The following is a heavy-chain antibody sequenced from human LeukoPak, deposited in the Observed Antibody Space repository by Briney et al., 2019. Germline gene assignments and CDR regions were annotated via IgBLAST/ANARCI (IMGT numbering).Heavy chain of an antibody. CDR2: IYHSGST. Sequence: SETLSLTCTVSGGSISSGGYYWSWIRQPPGKGLEWIGYIYHSGSTYYNPSLKSRVTISVDRSKNQFSLKLSSVTAADTAVYYCARGIVVVPAATRTHFDYWGQGTLVTVSS. V-gene: IGHV4-30-2*01. J-gene: IGHJ4*02. CDR3: ARGIVVVPAATRTHFDY. D-gene: IGHD2-2*01. CDR1: GGSISSGGYY.